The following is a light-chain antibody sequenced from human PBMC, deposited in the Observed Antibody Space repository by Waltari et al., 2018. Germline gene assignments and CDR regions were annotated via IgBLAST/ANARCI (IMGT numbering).Light chain of an antibody. CDR1: EVVSGD. CDR3: QQYNNWPPT. Sequence: EVVMTQSPVTLSVSPGERATLSCRASEVVSGDLAWYQQKPGQAPRLLIYGASTRATGIPVRFSGSGSGTEFTLTISSLQSEDLAIYYCQQYNNWPPTFGGGTKVEIK. J-gene: IGKJ4*01. CDR2: GAS. V-gene: IGKV3-15*01.